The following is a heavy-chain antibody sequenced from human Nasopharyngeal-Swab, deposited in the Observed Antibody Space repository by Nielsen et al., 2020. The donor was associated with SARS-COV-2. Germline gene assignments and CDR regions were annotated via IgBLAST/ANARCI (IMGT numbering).Heavy chain of an antibody. Sequence: GSLRLSCTVSGGSISSYYWGWIRQPPGKGLEWIGSIYHSGSTYYNPSLKSRVTISVDTSKNQFSLKLSSVTAADTAVYYCARHPTYYDILTGYDRLYYFDYWGQGTLVTVSS. J-gene: IGHJ4*02. CDR1: GGSISSYY. V-gene: IGHV4-38-2*02. CDR2: IYHSGST. CDR3: ARHPTYYDILTGYDRLYYFDY. D-gene: IGHD3-9*01.